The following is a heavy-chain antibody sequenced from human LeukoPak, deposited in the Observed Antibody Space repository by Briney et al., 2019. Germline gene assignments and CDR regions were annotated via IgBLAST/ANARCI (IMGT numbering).Heavy chain of an antibody. Sequence: ASVKVSSRTFRYTFTDYYMHWVRQAPGHELEWMGRINPNSGGTNYAQNFQGRVTMTRDTSITTAYMELSRLRSDDTAVYYCARGLPTASYYYMDVWGKGTTVTVSS. V-gene: IGHV1-2*06. CDR1: RYTFTDYY. CDR3: ARGLPTASYYYMDV. CDR2: INPNSGGT. J-gene: IGHJ6*03. D-gene: IGHD2-2*01.